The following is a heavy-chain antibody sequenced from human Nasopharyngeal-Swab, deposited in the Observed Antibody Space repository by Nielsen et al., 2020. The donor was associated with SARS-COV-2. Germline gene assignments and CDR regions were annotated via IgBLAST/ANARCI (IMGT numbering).Heavy chain of an antibody. CDR1: GGSISSGGYY. Sequence: SKTLSLTCTVSGGSISSGGYYWSWIRQHPGKGLEWIGYIYYSGSTYYNPSLKSRVTISVDTSKNQFSLKLSSVTAADTAVYYCARGLTTVTTLEYFDLWGRGTLVTVSS. CDR2: IYYSGST. D-gene: IGHD4-17*01. V-gene: IGHV4-31*03. CDR3: ARGLTTVTTLEYFDL. J-gene: IGHJ2*01.